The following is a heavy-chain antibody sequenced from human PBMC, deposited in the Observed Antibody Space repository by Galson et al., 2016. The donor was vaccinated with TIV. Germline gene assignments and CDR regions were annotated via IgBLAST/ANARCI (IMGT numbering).Heavy chain of an antibody. J-gene: IGHJ6*02. V-gene: IGHV3-53*01. D-gene: IGHD3-10*01. CDR3: ARVSGVGRGYGLDV. CDR2: IYSAGNT. Sequence: SLRLSCAGSGFTVSGTSMSWVRQAPEKGLERVSLIYSAGNTFYADSVKGRFTLSRDNSKNTVYLQISSLRVEDTAVYYCARVSGVGRGYGLDVWGQGTMVTVAS. CDR1: GFTVSGTS.